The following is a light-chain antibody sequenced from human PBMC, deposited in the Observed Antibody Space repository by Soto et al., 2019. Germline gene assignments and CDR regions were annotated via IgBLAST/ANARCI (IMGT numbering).Light chain of an antibody. CDR1: QNINNY. Sequence: EIQMTQSPSSLSASVGDRVTITCQASQNINNYLNCYQQKPGRAPKLLIYDASNLEAGVPSRFRGSGSGTDFTFTISRLQPEDIATYYCQQYENLPTFGQGTRLEIK. J-gene: IGKJ5*01. CDR2: DAS. CDR3: QQYENLPT. V-gene: IGKV1-33*01.